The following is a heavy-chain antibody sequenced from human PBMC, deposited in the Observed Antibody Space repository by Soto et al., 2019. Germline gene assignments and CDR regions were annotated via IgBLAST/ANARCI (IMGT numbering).Heavy chain of an antibody. J-gene: IGHJ6*02. V-gene: IGHV1-18*01. D-gene: IGHD5-12*01. Sequence: QVPLVQSGAEVKKPGASVKVSCKASGYTFTSYGISWVRQAPGQGPEWMGWISAYNGNTNYAQKLQGRVTMTTDTSTSTAYMELRSLRSDDTAVYYCARDPSGYPRKGYYGMDVWGQGTTVTVSS. CDR2: ISAYNGNT. CDR1: GYTFTSYG. CDR3: ARDPSGYPRKGYYGMDV.